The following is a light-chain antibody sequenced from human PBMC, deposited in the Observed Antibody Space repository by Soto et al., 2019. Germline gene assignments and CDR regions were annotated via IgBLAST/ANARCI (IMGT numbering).Light chain of an antibody. CDR1: QSVSSNH. V-gene: IGKV3-20*01. CDR2: GAS. J-gene: IGKJ2*01. Sequence: EIVLTQSPGSLSLSPRERATLSCRASQSVSSNHLAWYQQKPGQAPRLLIYGASRRATGIPDRFSGSGSGTECPLTISRLEPEDFAVYYCQQYGSSTYTFGQGTKVEIK. CDR3: QQYGSSTYT.